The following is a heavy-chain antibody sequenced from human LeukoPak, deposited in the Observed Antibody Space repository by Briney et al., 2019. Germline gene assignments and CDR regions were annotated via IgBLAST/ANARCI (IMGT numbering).Heavy chain of an antibody. V-gene: IGHV1-18*01. Sequence: ASVKVSCKASGGTFSSYAISWVRQAPGQGLEWMGWISAYNGNTNYAQKLQGRVTMTTDTSTSTAYMELRSLRSDDTAVYYCARAADYYDSSGDTLDYWGQGTLVTVSS. CDR2: ISAYNGNT. CDR3: ARAADYYDSSGDTLDY. CDR1: GGTFSSYA. J-gene: IGHJ4*02. D-gene: IGHD3-22*01.